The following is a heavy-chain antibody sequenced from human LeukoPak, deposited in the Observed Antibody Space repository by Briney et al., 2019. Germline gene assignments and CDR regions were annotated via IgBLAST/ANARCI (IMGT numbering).Heavy chain of an antibody. J-gene: IGHJ4*02. CDR1: GFSFSDYT. CDR3: AKLVNYYDSSGYYLYYFDY. Sequence: GGSTRLSCAASGFSFSDYTMNCVRQAPGKGLEWISYISSSSSTIYYADSVKGRFTISRDNSKNTLYLQMNSLRAEDTAVYYCAKLVNYYDSSGYYLYYFDYWGQGTLVTVSS. D-gene: IGHD3-22*01. V-gene: IGHV3-48*01. CDR2: ISSSSSTI.